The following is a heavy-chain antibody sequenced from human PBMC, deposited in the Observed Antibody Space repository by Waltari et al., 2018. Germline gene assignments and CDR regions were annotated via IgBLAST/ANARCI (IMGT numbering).Heavy chain of an antibody. CDR2: ISWDGGST. D-gene: IGHD6-19*01. CDR1: GFTFDDYT. Sequence: EVQLVESGGVVVQPGGSLRLSCAASGFTFDDYTMHWVRQAPGKGLEWVSLISWDGGSTYYADSGKGRFTISRDNSKNSLYLQMNSLRTEDTALYYCAKACKQWLEGAFDIWGQGTMVTVSS. V-gene: IGHV3-43*01. CDR3: AKACKQWLEGAFDI. J-gene: IGHJ3*02.